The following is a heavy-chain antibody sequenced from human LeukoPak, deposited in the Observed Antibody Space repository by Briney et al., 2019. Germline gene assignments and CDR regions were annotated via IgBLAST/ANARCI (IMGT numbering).Heavy chain of an antibody. CDR3: ARDYSSSWPTPWWFDP. D-gene: IGHD6-13*01. J-gene: IGHJ5*02. CDR2: ISAYNGNT. Sequence: ASVKVSCKASGYTFTGYGISWVRQAPGQGLEWMGWISAYNGNTNYAQKLQGRVTITTDTSTSTAYMELRSLRSDDTAVYYCARDYSSSWPTPWWFDPWGQGTLVTVSS. V-gene: IGHV1-18*01. CDR1: GYTFTGYG.